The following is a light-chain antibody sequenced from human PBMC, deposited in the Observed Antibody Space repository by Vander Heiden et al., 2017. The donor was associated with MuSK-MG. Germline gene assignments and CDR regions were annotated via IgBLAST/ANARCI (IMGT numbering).Light chain of an antibody. CDR2: AAS. Sequence: VSWMTQSPSLLSASTGDRVTISCRMSQGISSYLAWYQQNPGKAPELLIYAASPLQSGVPSRFSRSASGTDFTRTMSCLQFEDFATNYSLRYDGFGRTFGQGTKVEIK. CDR3: LRYDGFGRT. J-gene: IGKJ1*01. CDR1: QGISSY. V-gene: IGKV1D-8*01.